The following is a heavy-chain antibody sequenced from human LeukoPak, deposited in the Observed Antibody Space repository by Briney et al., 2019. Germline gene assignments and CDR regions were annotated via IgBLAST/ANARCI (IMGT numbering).Heavy chain of an antibody. J-gene: IGHJ6*04. D-gene: IGHD4-23*01. V-gene: IGHV1-2*02. CDR1: GYTFTGYY. CDR3: ARDPSYGGKAPGNFGLDV. Sequence: ASVKVSCKASGYTFTGYYMHWVRQAPGQGLEWMGWINPNSGGTNYAQKFQGRVTMTRDTSISTAYMELSRLRSDDTAVYYCARDPSYGGKAPGNFGLDVWGKGTTVTVSS. CDR2: INPNSGGT.